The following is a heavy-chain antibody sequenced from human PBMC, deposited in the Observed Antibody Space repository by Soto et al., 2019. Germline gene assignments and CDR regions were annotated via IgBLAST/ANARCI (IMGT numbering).Heavy chain of an antibody. CDR3: ARDGVLYYYGSGILDY. V-gene: IGHV3-30-3*01. Sequence: GGSLRLSCAASGFTFSSYAMHWVRQAPGKGLEWVAVISYDGSNKYYADSVKGRFTISRDNSKNTLYLQMNSLRAEDTAVYYCARDGVLYYYGSGILDYWGQGTLVTVSS. CDR1: GFTFSSYA. J-gene: IGHJ4*02. D-gene: IGHD3-10*01. CDR2: ISYDGSNK.